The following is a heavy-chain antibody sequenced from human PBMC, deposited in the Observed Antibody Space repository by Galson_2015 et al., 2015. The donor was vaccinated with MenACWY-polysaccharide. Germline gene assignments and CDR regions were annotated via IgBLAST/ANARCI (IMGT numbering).Heavy chain of an antibody. Sequence: CAISGDSVSSITAAWNWISQSPSRGLEWLGRASYRSNWSSDYALSVRGRITINADTSKNQFSLQLKTVTPEDTAVYFCVRGRDAASFLFDPWGQGTLVTVSS. D-gene: IGHD2-2*01. CDR3: VRGRDAASFLFDP. V-gene: IGHV6-1*01. CDR2: ASYRSNWSS. CDR1: GDSVSSITAA. J-gene: IGHJ5*02.